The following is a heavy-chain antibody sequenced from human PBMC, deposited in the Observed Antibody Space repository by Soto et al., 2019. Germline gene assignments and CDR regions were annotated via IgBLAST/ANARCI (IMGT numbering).Heavy chain of an antibody. CDR3: ARGIQLWLRLFDY. J-gene: IGHJ4*02. D-gene: IGHD5-18*01. CDR1: GFTFSNHA. V-gene: IGHV3-30-3*01. CDR2: ISYDGGSK. Sequence: PGGSLRLSCATSGFTFSNHAFHWVRQAPGKGLEWVAVISYDGGSKFYADSVKGRFTISRDNSKDTLYLQMNSLRPEDTAVYYCARGIQLWLRLFDYWGQGTVVP.